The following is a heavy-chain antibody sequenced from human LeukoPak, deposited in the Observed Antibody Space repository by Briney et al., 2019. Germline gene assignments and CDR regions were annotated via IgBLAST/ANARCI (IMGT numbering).Heavy chain of an antibody. CDR3: ARGGRLVAGTILDI. J-gene: IGHJ3*02. CDR1: GYTFTCYY. V-gene: IGHV1-2*02. D-gene: IGHD1-26*01. Sequence: ASVMVSCKASGYTFTCYYMHWVRQAPGQGLEWMGWINLNSGGTNYAQKFQGRVTMTRDTSISTAYMELSRLRSDDTAVYYCARGGRLVAGTILDIWGQGTMVTVSS. CDR2: INLNSGGT.